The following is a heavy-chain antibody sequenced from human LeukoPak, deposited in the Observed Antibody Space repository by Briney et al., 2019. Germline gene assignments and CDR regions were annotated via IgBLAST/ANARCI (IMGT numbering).Heavy chain of an antibody. Sequence: SETLSLTCTVSGGSISSSSYYWGWIRQPPGKGLEWIGSIYYSGSTYYNPSLKSRVTISVDTSKNQFSLKLTSVTAADTAVYYCARDGQLERPPPLIGYYYMDVWGKGTTVTVSS. V-gene: IGHV4-39*07. CDR2: IYYSGST. D-gene: IGHD1-1*01. CDR1: GGSISSSSYY. J-gene: IGHJ6*03. CDR3: ARDGQLERPPPLIGYYYMDV.